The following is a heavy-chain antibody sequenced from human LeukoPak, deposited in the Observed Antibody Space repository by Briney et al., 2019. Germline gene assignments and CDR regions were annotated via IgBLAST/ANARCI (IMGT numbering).Heavy chain of an antibody. Sequence: SETLFLTCTVSSASVKTYYWSWIRQPPGKGLEWIGYIFYSGSTNYNPSLKSRVTISVDTSKNQFSLNLSSVTAADTAVYYCARHSPFYYDSSGYRAFDIWGQGTMVTVSS. V-gene: IGHV4-59*08. CDR1: SASVKTYY. CDR3: ARHSPFYYDSSGYRAFDI. CDR2: IFYSGST. J-gene: IGHJ3*02. D-gene: IGHD3-22*01.